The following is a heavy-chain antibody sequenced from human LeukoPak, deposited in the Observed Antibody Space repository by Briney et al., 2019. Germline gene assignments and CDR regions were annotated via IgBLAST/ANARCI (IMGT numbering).Heavy chain of an antibody. CDR1: GGSISSYY. Sequence: SETLSLTCTVSGGSISSYYWSWIRQPPGKGLEWIGYIYYSGSASYNPSLKSRVTISVDTSKNQFSLKLSSVTAADTAVYYCARRIDYAVFDYWGQGTLVTVSS. V-gene: IGHV4-59*08. CDR3: ARRIDYAVFDY. CDR2: IYYSGSA. D-gene: IGHD4-17*01. J-gene: IGHJ4*02.